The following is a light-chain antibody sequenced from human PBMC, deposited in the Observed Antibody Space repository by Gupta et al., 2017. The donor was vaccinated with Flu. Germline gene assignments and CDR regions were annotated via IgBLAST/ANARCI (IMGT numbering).Light chain of an antibody. CDR1: NSDVGRYDY. Sequence: QSALTQPPSASASPGQSVTISCTGTNSDVGRYDYVSWYQQHPGKAPNFLIYEVSRRPSGVPDRFSGSKPGNTASLTVSGRQAEEEADYYCSSYAGSDTWVFGGGTKLTVL. CDR3: SSYAGSDTWV. V-gene: IGLV2-8*01. CDR2: EVS. J-gene: IGLJ3*02.